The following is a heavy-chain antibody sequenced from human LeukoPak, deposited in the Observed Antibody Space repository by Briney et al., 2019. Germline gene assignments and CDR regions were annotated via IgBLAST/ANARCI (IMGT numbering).Heavy chain of an antibody. CDR1: GGSFSGYY. CDR3: ARRKCGPTRSTSCYRYYYYYMDV. D-gene: IGHD2-2*02. CDR2: INHSGST. J-gene: IGHJ6*03. Sequence: SETLSLTCAVYGGSFSGYYWSWIRQPPGKGLEWIGEINHSGSTNYNPSLKSRVTISVDTSKNQFSLKLSSVTAADTAVYYCARRKCGPTRSTSCYRYYYYYMDVWGKGTTVTVSS. V-gene: IGHV4-34*01.